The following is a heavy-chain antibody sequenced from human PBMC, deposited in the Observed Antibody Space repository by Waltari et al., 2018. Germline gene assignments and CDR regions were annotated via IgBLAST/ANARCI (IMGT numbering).Heavy chain of an antibody. J-gene: IGHJ5*02. D-gene: IGHD1-1*01. CDR1: GYSISSGYY. CDR2: IYHSGST. Sequence: QVQLQESGPGLVKPSETLSLTCAGSGYSISSGYYWGWIRQPPGKGLEWIGSIYHSGSTYYNPSLKSRVTISVDTSKNQFSLKLSAVTAADTAVYYCARRNDLNWFDPWGQGTLVTVSS. V-gene: IGHV4-38-2*01. CDR3: ARRNDLNWFDP.